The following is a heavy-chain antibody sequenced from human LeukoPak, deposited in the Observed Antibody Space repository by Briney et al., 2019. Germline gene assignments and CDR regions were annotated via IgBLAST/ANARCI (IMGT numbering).Heavy chain of an antibody. CDR2: IIPIFGTA. CDR1: GGTFSSYA. V-gene: IGHV1-69*05. Sequence: GASVKVACKASGGTFSSYAISWVRQAPGQGLEWMGRIIPIFGTANYAQKFQGRVTITTDESTSTAYMELSSLRSEDTAVYYCARDSSGWNFDYWGQGTLVTVSS. CDR3: ARDSSGWNFDY. J-gene: IGHJ4*02. D-gene: IGHD6-19*01.